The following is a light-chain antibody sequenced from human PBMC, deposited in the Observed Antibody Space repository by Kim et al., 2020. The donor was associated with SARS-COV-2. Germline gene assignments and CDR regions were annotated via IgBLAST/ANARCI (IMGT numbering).Light chain of an antibody. CDR2: YDS. Sequence: SYELTQPPSVSVAPGETARISCGGGSRSVHWYQQKPGQAPVLVIYYDSGRPSGIPERFSGSNSGNTATLTISRVGAGDEADYYCQVWDSSGDRLFGGGTQLTVL. CDR3: QVWDSSGDRL. J-gene: IGLJ2*01. V-gene: IGLV3-21*04. CDR1: GSRS.